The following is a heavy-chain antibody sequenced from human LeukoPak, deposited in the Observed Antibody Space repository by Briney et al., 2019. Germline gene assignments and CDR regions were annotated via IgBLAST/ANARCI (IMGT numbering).Heavy chain of an antibody. Sequence: SETLSLTCIVSGGSISSYYWGWIRQPPGKGLEWIGYMYYSGTINYNPSLKSRVTISVDTSKNQFSLKLSSVTAADTAMYYCARAWATDYFDYWGQGTLVTVSS. J-gene: IGHJ4*02. CDR3: ARAWATDYFDY. V-gene: IGHV4-59*01. CDR1: GGSISSYY. CDR2: MYYSGTI.